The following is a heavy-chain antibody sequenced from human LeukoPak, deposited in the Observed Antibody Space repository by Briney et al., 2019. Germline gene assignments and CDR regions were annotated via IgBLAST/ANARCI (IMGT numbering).Heavy chain of an antibody. V-gene: IGHV4-61*08. CDR2: IYYSGST. D-gene: IGHD5-12*01. Sequence: SETLSLTCTVSGDPISTSSDYKWTWIRQPPRKGLEWIGYIYYSGSTNYNPSLQSRVTISVDTSNNQFSLKLTSVTAADTAVYYCARGYSAFDYWGQGTLVTVSS. CDR3: ARGYSAFDY. CDR1: GDPISTSSDY. J-gene: IGHJ4*02.